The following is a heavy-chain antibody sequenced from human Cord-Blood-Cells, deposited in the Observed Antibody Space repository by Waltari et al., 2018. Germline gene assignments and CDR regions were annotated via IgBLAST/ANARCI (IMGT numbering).Heavy chain of an antibody. CDR3: ARGSRSPTIFGVVNQAFDI. V-gene: IGHV3-33*01. D-gene: IGHD3-3*01. J-gene: IGHJ3*02. CDR1: GFTFSSYG. CDR2: IWYDGSNK. Sequence: QVQLVESGGGVVQPGRSLRLSCAASGFTFSSYGMHWVRQAPGKGLEWVAVIWYDGSNKYYADSVKGRFTISRDNSKNTLYLQMNSLRAEDTAVYYCARGSRSPTIFGVVNQAFDIWGQGTMVTVSS.